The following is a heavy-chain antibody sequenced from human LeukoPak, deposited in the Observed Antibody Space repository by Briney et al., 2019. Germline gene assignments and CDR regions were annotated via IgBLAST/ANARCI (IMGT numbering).Heavy chain of an antibody. CDR3: AELGITMIGGV. Sequence: GGSLRLSCAASGFTFSSYWMSWVRQAPGKGLEWVANIKQDGSEKYYVDSVNGRFTISRDNAKNSLYLQMNSLRAEDTAVYYCAELGITMIGGVWGKGTTVTISS. CDR1: GFTFSSYW. CDR2: IKQDGSEK. J-gene: IGHJ6*04. V-gene: IGHV3-7*01. D-gene: IGHD3-10*02.